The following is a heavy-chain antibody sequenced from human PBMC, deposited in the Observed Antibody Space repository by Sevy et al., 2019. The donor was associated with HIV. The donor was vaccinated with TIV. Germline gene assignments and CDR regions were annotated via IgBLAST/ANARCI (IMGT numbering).Heavy chain of an antibody. D-gene: IGHD3-3*01. CDR2: ISGNSGSI. V-gene: IGHV3-9*01. Sequence: GGSLRLSCAASGFSFDDHAMHWVRQAPGKGLEWVSGISGNSGSIGYADSVKGRFIVARDNAKKSLYLEMNSLRDEDTPMYFCEKKIYGDWLATGDLDGWGQGTRVTVSS. CDR3: EKKIYGDWLATGDLDG. J-gene: IGHJ4*02. CDR1: GFSFDDHA.